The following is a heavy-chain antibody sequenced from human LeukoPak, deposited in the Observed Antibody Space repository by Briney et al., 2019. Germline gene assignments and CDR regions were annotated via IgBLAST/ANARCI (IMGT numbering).Heavy chain of an antibody. Sequence: SETQSLTCTLSGRSISSYYWSWIRQPRGRGREWIGYIFYSGSTNYNPSLKSRVTISVDTSKNQFSLRLSSVTAADTAVYYCARFDSSSDAFDIWGQGTMVTVSS. CDR1: GRSISSYY. V-gene: IGHV4-59*01. D-gene: IGHD2-21*01. J-gene: IGHJ3*02. CDR2: IFYSGST. CDR3: ARFDSSSDAFDI.